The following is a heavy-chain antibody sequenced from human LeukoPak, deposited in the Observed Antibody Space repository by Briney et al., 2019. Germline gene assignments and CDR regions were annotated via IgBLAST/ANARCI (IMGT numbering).Heavy chain of an antibody. Sequence: KPSETLSLTCVVYGGSFSGYYWSWIRQPPGTGLEWIGEINHSGRTNYNPSLKSRVTISVDTSKNQFSLKLSSVTAADTAVYYCARTKEYYYGSGTYYKKEKYYHYYGMDVWGRGTTVTVSS. CDR1: GGSFSGYY. V-gene: IGHV4-34*01. CDR3: ARTKEYYYGSGTYYKKEKYYHYYGMDV. D-gene: IGHD3-10*01. CDR2: INHSGRT. J-gene: IGHJ6*02.